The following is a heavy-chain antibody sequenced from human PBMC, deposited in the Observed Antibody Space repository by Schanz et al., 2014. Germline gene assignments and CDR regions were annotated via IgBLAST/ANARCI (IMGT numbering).Heavy chain of an antibody. V-gene: IGHV3-23*04. Sequence: EVQLVESGGGLVQPGGSLRISCAASGFTFSGYAMSWVRQAPGKGLEWVSSIVGGGGRTYYADSVKGRFTISRDNSNNTLYLQMKSLRAEDTAVYYCAKYGGGYSYGFVEYWGQGTLVIVSS. D-gene: IGHD5-18*01. J-gene: IGHJ4*02. CDR3: AKYGGGYSYGFVEY. CDR2: IVGGGGRT. CDR1: GFTFSGYA.